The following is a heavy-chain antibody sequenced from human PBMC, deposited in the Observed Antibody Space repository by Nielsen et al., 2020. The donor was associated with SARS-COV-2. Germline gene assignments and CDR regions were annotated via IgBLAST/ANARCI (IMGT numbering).Heavy chain of an antibody. CDR3: ARDGGVHDSSGYYDWFDP. J-gene: IGHJ5*02. V-gene: IGHV4-4*02. Sequence: SETLSLTCAVSGASISSSNWWSWVRQAPGKGLEWIGEIFHSGTTTYNPSLKSRVTISVDTSKNQFSLKLSSVTAADTAVYYCARDGGVHDSSGYYDWFDPWGQGTLVTVSS. CDR1: GASISSSNW. D-gene: IGHD3-22*01. CDR2: IFHSGTT.